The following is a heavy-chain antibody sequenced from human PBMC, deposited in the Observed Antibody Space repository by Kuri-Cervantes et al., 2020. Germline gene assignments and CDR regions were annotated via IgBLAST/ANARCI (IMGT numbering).Heavy chain of an antibody. J-gene: IGHJ6*03. CDR1: GFTFSSYS. CDR2: VSSSGSTI. D-gene: IGHD6-19*01. Sequence: GESLKISCAASGFTFSSYSMNWVRQAPGKGLGWVSYVSSSGSTIYYADSVKGRFTISRDNAKNSLYLQMNSLRAEDTAVYYCARGQVIAVAVSYYYYYMDVWGKGTTVTVSS. CDR3: ARGQVIAVAVSYYYYYMDV. V-gene: IGHV3-48*04.